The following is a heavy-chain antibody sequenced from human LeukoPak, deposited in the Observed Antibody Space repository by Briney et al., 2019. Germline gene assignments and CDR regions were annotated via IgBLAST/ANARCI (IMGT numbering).Heavy chain of an antibody. V-gene: IGHV3-33*01. CDR3: ARDQDGTGTTDFDY. CDR1: GFTFSSYG. CDR2: IWYDGSNK. D-gene: IGHD1-7*01. J-gene: IGHJ4*02. Sequence: PGRSLRLSCAASGFTFSSYGMHWVRQAPGKGLEWVAVIWYDGSNKYYADSVKGRFTISRDNSKNTLYLQMNSLRAEDTAVYYCARDQDGTGTTDFDYWGQGTLVTVSS.